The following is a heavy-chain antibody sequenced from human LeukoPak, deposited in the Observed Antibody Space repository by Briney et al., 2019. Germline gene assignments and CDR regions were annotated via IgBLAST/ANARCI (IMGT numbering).Heavy chain of an antibody. CDR1: GGTFSSYA. Sequence: SVKVSCKASGGTFSSYAISWVRQAPGQGLEWMGRIIPIFGIANYAQKFQGRVTITADKSTSTAYMELSSLRSEDTAVYYCARDDVVVLAGYWGQGTLVTVSS. D-gene: IGHD2-15*01. J-gene: IGHJ4*02. V-gene: IGHV1-69*04. CDR2: IIPIFGIA. CDR3: ARDDVVVLAGY.